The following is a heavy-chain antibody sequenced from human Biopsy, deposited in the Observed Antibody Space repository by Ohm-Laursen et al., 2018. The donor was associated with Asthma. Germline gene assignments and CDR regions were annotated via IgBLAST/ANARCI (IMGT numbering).Heavy chain of an antibody. V-gene: IGHV1-46*01. J-gene: IGHJ6*04. Sequence: GSSVKVSCNASGYTFTSYYMHWVRQAPGHGLEWMGMINPFGGSSNFAQKFQGRLTMTRDTSTRTVYMELSSLRSEDTAVCYCAREATSGEVPFGYFYALDVWGEGTTVTVSS. D-gene: IGHD2-2*01. CDR1: GYTFTSYY. CDR3: AREATSGEVPFGYFYALDV. CDR2: INPFGGSS.